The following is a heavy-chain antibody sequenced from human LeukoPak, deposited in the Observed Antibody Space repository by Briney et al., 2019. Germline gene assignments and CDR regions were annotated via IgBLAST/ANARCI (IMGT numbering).Heavy chain of an antibody. J-gene: IGHJ3*02. CDR2: INPSGGST. Sequence: GASVKVSCKASGYTFTSYYMHWVRQAPGQGLEWMGIINPSGGSTSYAQKFQGRVTMTRDTSTSAVYMELSSLRSEDTAVYYCARGGYSGYHSDAFDIWGQGTMVTVSS. CDR1: GYTFTSYY. V-gene: IGHV1-46*01. D-gene: IGHD5-12*01. CDR3: ARGGYSGYHSDAFDI.